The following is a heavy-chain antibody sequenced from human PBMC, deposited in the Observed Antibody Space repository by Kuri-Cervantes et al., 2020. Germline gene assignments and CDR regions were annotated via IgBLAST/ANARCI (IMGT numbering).Heavy chain of an antibody. V-gene: IGHV6-1*01. D-gene: IGHD5-18*01. J-gene: IGHJ5*02. CDR3: ARTGGYSYGLLLDP. CDR2: TYYRSKWYN. CDR1: GDSVSSNSAA. Sequence: SETLSLTCAISGDSVSSNSAAWNWIRQSPSRGLEWLGRTYYRSKWYNDYAVSVKSRITINPDTSKNQFSLQLNSVTPEDTAVYYCARTGGYSYGLLLDPWGQGTLVTVSS.